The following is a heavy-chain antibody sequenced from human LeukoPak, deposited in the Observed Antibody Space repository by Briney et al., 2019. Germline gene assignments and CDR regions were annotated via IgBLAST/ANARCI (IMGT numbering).Heavy chain of an antibody. J-gene: IGHJ4*02. V-gene: IGHV1-24*01. Sequence: ASVKVSCTVPGYTLTEFSMHWVRQAPGKGLEWMGGFDPEDDEKIYAQKFQGRVTMTEDTSTDTAYMELSSLRSEDTAVYYCTTDLNRGFFSPFDYWGQGTLVTVSS. CDR3: TTDLNRGFFSPFDY. CDR2: FDPEDDEK. CDR1: GYTLTEFS. D-gene: IGHD2/OR15-2a*01.